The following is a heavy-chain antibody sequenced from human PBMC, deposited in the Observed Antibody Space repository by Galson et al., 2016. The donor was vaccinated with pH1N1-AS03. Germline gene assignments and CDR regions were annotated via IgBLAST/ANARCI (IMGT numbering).Heavy chain of an antibody. D-gene: IGHD4-11*01. J-gene: IGHJ6*02. V-gene: IGHV4-61*01. CDR2: ITYSGIA. Sequence: ETLSLTCTVSGGSVSTDPYSWSWIRQPPRKGLEWIGYITYSGIAYYNPSLKSRVTISEDSSKNQFYLKMNSVAAADTAVYYCARVPPPRDFQTAVKDFYNMDVWGQGTTVTVSS. CDR3: ARVPPPRDFQTAVKDFYNMDV. CDR1: GGSVSTDPYS.